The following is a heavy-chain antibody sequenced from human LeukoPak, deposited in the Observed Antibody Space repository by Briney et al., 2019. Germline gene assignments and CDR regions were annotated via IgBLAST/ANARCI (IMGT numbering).Heavy chain of an antibody. Sequence: ASVKVSCTVSGYTLTELSMHWVRQAPGKGLEWMGDFVPEDGETIYAQKFQGRVTMTEDTSTDTAYMELSSLRSEDTAVYYCATDGGAVVVAATRAFDIWGQGTMVTVSS. V-gene: IGHV1-24*01. D-gene: IGHD2-15*01. J-gene: IGHJ3*02. CDR3: ATDGGAVVVAATRAFDI. CDR2: FVPEDGET. CDR1: GYTLTELS.